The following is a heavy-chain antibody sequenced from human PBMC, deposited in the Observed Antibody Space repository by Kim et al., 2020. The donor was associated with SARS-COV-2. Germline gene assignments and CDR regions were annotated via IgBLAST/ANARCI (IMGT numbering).Heavy chain of an antibody. D-gene: IGHD2-2*03. CDR3: ANDGSSSDFFAY. Sequence: SETLSLTCAVHGGYLTGSYMSWVRQAPGQGLEWIGEIDHIGTTNSNPSLKSRLTISVDTSKNELSLRLNSVTAADTAVYYCANDGSSSDFFAYWGQGSL. CDR2: IDHIGTT. J-gene: IGHJ4*02. CDR1: GGYLTGSY. V-gene: IGHV4-34*01.